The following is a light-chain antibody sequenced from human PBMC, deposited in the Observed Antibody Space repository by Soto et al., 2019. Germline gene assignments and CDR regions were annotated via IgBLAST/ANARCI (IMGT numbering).Light chain of an antibody. V-gene: IGLV2-23*01. Sequence: QSALTQAASVSGSPGQSITISCTGTSSDVGSYNLVSWYQQHPGKAPKLMIYEGSKRPSGVSNRFSGSKSDNTASLTISGLQAEDEADYYCCSYAGSGGFGGGTKLTVL. CDR1: SSDVGSYNL. CDR3: CSYAGSGG. J-gene: IGLJ2*01. CDR2: EGS.